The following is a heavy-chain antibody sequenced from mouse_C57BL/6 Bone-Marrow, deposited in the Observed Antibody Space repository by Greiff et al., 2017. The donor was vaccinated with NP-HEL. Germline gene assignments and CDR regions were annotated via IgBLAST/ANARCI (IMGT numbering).Heavy chain of an antibody. CDR1: GSTFSDYG. Sequence: EVHLVESGGGLVKPGGSLKLSCAASGSTFSDYGMHWVRQAPEKGLEWVAYISSGSSTIYYADTVKGRFTISRDNAKNTLFLQMTSLRSEDTAMYYCARQGLHYAMDYWGQGTSVTVSS. CDR2: ISSGSSTI. V-gene: IGHV5-17*01. J-gene: IGHJ4*01. D-gene: IGHD2-1*01. CDR3: ARQGLHYAMDY.